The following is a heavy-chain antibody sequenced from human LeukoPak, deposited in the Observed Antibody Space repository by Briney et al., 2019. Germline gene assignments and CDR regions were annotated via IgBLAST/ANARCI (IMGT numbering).Heavy chain of an antibody. D-gene: IGHD5-12*01. Sequence: GGSLRLSCAATGFTFTNAWMNWVRQAPGKGLEWVGRIKTKTANETTDYAAPVNGRFIISRDDSKKVLYLQMNSLKTEDTAVYYCATAPQYIQVARAVYWGQGTLVTVSS. CDR2: IKTKTANETT. V-gene: IGHV3-15*07. CDR1: GFTFTNAW. CDR3: ATAPQYIQVARAVY. J-gene: IGHJ4*02.